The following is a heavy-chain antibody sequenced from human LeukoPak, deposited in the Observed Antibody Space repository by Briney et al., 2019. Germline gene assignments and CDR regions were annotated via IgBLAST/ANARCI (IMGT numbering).Heavy chain of an antibody. J-gene: IGHJ4*02. CDR1: GFIFSSYA. V-gene: IGHV3-30-3*01. Sequence: PGRSLRLSCAASGFIFSSYAMHWDRQAPGKGLEWVAVISYDGSNKYYADSVKGRFTISRDNSKNTLYLQMNSLRAEDTAVYYCARSSIAVAGTGVEDYWGQGTLVTVSS. CDR2: ISYDGSNK. CDR3: ARSSIAVAGTGVEDY. D-gene: IGHD6-19*01.